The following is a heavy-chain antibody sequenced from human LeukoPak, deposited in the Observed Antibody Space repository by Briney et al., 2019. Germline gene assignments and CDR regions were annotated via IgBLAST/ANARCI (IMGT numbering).Heavy chain of an antibody. V-gene: IGHV7-4-1*02. D-gene: IGHD3-22*01. Sequence: ASVKVSCKASGYTFSNFGISWVRQAPGQGLEWMGWNNTNTGNPTYAQGFTGRFVFSLDTSVSTAYLQISSLKAEDTAVYYCARREEDYYDSSGYYYHWYFDLWGRGTLVTVSS. CDR1: GYTFSNFG. CDR2: NNTNTGNP. CDR3: ARREEDYYDSSGYYYHWYFDL. J-gene: IGHJ2*01.